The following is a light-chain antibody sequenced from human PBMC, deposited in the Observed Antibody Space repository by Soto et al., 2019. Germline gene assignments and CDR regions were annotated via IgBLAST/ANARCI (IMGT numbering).Light chain of an antibody. CDR2: DAS. CDR1: QSISSW. Sequence: DIRMTQSPSTLSASVGDRVTITCRASQSISSWLAWYQQIPGKAPKLLIYDASSLESGVPSRFSGSGSGTEFTLTISSLQPDDFGTYYCQQTYSTFVSFGGGTKVDIK. J-gene: IGKJ4*01. CDR3: QQTYSTFVS. V-gene: IGKV1-5*01.